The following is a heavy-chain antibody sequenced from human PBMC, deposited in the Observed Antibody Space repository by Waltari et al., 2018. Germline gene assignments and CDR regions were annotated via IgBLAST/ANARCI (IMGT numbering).Heavy chain of an antibody. CDR3: ARQRRFSGVDP. CDR2: IYYSGST. V-gene: IGHV4-39*01. CDR1: GGPISSSSYY. Sequence: QLQLQESCPGLVKPSEPLSLTCTAAGGPISSSSYYWGWVRQPPGKGLEWIGGIYYSGSTYYNPSLKSRVTISVDTSKNQFSLKRGSVTAADTAVYYCARQRRFSGVDPWGQGTLVTVSS. J-gene: IGHJ5*02.